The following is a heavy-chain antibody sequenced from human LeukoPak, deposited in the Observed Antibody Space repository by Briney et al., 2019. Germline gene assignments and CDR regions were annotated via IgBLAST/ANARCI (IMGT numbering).Heavy chain of an antibody. V-gene: IGHV3-7*01. J-gene: IGHJ4*02. CDR3: ASSHDSSGND. Sequence: PGGSLRLSCVASGFSFSSYWMAWVRQAPGKGLEWVANIKNDGSHKYYVDSVKGRFTISRDNAKNSVYLEMNNLRADDTAVYFCASSHDSSGNDWGQGTMVTVSS. CDR1: GFSFSSYW. D-gene: IGHD3-22*01. CDR2: IKNDGSHK.